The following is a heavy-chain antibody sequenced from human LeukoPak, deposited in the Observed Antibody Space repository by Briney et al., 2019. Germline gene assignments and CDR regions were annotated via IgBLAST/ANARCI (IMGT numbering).Heavy chain of an antibody. CDR2: INPNSGGT. CDR1: GYTFTGYY. D-gene: IGHD2-2*01. Sequence: ASVKVSCKASGYTFTGYYMHWVRQAPGQGLEWMGWINPNSGGTNYAQKFQGRVTMTRDTSISTAYMELSRLRSDDTAVYYCARAIPYCSSTSCLYYYYYGMDVWGQGTTVTVSS. CDR3: ARAIPYCSSTSCLYYYYYGMDV. J-gene: IGHJ6*02. V-gene: IGHV1-2*02.